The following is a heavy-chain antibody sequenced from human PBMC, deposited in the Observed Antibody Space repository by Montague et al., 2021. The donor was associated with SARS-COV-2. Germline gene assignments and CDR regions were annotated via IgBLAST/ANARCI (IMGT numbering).Heavy chain of an antibody. CDR3: ASLGDGVVPSPILGVGPYYSYYYIDV. CDR1: GGSFSTYS. D-gene: IGHD3-10*01. V-gene: IGHV4-34*01. CDR2: SHHGGST. Sequence: SETLSLTCAVHGGSFSTYSWNWIRQPPGKGLEWIGESHHGGSTNYNQSLKSRVTISADTSKNQFSLKLTSVAAADTAVYYCASLGDGVVPSPILGVGPYYSYYYIDVWGQGTTVTVSS. J-gene: IGHJ6*03.